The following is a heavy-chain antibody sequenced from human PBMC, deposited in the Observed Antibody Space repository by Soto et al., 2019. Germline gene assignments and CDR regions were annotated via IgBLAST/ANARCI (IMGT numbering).Heavy chain of an antibody. J-gene: IGHJ4*02. V-gene: IGHV1-18*04. CDR1: GYTFSSVG. Sequence: ASVNCSVNAFGYTFSSVGITWVRQAPGQGLECIGWIAAYNGKTHYIQNLQGRVTMTADTSTSTDYMELRSLRSDETAVYYCVIAVVPSAHWGQGTLVTVSS. CDR3: VIAVVPSAH. CDR2: IAAYNGKT. D-gene: IGHD2-2*01.